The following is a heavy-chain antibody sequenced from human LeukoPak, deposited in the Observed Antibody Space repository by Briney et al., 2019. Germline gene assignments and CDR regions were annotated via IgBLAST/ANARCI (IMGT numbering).Heavy chain of an antibody. Sequence: ASVKVSCKASGYTFTGYFMHWVRQAPGQGLEWMGRITPIVGILNYAQQFQARVTITADESTSTVYLELSRLKSEDTAVYYCATIVVVSGQASDYWGQGTLVTVSS. CDR1: GYTFTGYF. CDR3: ATIVVVSGQASDY. J-gene: IGHJ4*02. CDR2: ITPIVGIL. V-gene: IGHV1-46*01. D-gene: IGHD2-21*02.